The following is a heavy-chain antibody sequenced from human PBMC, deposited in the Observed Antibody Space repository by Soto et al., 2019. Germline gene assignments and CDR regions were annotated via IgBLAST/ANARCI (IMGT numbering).Heavy chain of an antibody. V-gene: IGHV4-31*03. D-gene: IGHD3-9*01. J-gene: IGHJ6*02. CDR1: GGSISSGGYY. CDR2: IYCSGST. Sequence: QVQLQESGPGLVKPSQTLSLTCTVSGGSISSGGYYWSWIRQHPGKGLEWIGYIYCSGSTYYNPSLKSRVTIAVDTSKSQCSLKLSSVTAADADVYYCARYLPGGMDVWGQGTTVTVS. CDR3: ARYLPGGMDV.